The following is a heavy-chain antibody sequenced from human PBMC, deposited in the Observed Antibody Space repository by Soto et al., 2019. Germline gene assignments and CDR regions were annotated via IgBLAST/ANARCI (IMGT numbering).Heavy chain of an antibody. J-gene: IGHJ4*02. Sequence: SAKGSCKASGYTFTGYYIHWVRQAPGQGLEWMGWINPKNGDTIFAQKFQGRVTVTRDTSTSTAYMELTSLRFDDTAVYYCARHSGYDYVFDYWGQGTLVTVSS. CDR1: GYTFTGYY. CDR3: ARHSGYDYVFDY. V-gene: IGHV1-2*02. CDR2: INPKNGDT. D-gene: IGHD5-12*01.